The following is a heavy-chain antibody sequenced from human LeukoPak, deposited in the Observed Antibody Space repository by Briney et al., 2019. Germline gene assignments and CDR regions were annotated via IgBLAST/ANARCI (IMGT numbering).Heavy chain of an antibody. J-gene: IGHJ6*03. CDR2: ISGRAAST. CDR3: ATPTVTYNYYYYMDV. D-gene: IGHD4-17*01. V-gene: IGHV3-23*01. Sequence: GGSLRLSCAASGFTFGSYAMTWVRQAPGKGLEWVSGISGRAASTYYADSVKGRFTISRDNSKNMLYLHMNSLRGEDTAVYYCATPTVTYNYYYYMDVWGKGTTVTVSS. CDR1: GFTFGSYA.